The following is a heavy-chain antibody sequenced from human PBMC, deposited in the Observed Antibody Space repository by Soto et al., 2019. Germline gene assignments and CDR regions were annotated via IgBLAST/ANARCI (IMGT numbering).Heavy chain of an antibody. J-gene: IGHJ4*02. CDR1: GFTFSNYA. CDR3: AKDKGVFNWATSYFDY. V-gene: IGHV3-30*18. D-gene: IGHD1-1*01. Sequence: LRLSCAASGFTFSNYAMHWVRQAPGKGLEWVALTSYDGNNEYYTDSVKGRFTISRDNSKNTLFLQMNSPRPEDTAVYYCAKDKGVFNWATSYFDYWGQGALVTVPS. CDR2: TSYDGNNE.